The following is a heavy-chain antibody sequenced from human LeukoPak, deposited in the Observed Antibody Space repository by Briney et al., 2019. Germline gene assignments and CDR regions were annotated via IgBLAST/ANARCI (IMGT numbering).Heavy chain of an antibody. J-gene: IGHJ3*02. Sequence: GGSLRLSCAASGFTVSSNYMSWVRQAPGKGLEWVSVIYSGGSTYYADSVKGRFTISRDNSKNTLYLQMNSLRAEDTAVYYCARDLVATIGVRAFDIWGQGTMVTVSS. CDR1: GFTVSSNY. V-gene: IGHV3-53*01. CDR3: ARDLVATIGVRAFDI. CDR2: IYSGGST. D-gene: IGHD5-12*01.